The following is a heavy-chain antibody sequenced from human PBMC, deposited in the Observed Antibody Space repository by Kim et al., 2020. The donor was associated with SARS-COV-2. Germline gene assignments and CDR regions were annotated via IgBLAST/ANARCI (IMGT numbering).Heavy chain of an antibody. CDR2: ISAYNGNT. V-gene: IGHV1-18*04. J-gene: IGHJ3*02. CDR3: ATGIAAAGAHAFDI. Sequence: ASVKVSCKASGYTFTSYGISWVRQAPGQGLEWMGWISAYNGNTNYAQKLQGRVTMTTDTSTSTAYMELRSLRSDDTAVYYCATGIAAAGAHAFDIWGQGTMVTVSS. CDR1: GYTFTSYG. D-gene: IGHD6-13*01.